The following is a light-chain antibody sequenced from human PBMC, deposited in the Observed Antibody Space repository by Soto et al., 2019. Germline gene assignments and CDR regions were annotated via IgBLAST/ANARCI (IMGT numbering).Light chain of an antibody. Sequence: IVMTQSPATLSGSPGERATLSCRASQSISNNLAWYQQKPGQAPRLLIYRASTRATGIPVRFSGSGSGTVFTLTISRLQSEDFAVYCCQHYYNWPPWKFGQGTKVEIK. CDR1: QSISNN. V-gene: IGKV3-15*01. CDR3: QHYYNWPPWK. J-gene: IGKJ1*01. CDR2: RAS.